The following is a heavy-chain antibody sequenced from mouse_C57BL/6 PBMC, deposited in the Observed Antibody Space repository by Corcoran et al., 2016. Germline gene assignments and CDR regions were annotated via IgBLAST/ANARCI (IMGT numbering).Heavy chain of an antibody. CDR3: AIGPYLLLRAYWNFDV. CDR1: GYSITSGYY. CDR2: ISNDGSN. V-gene: IGHV3-6*01. J-gene: IGHJ1*03. Sequence: DVQLQESGPGLVKPSQSLSLTCSVTGYSITSGYYWNWIRQFTGNKLEWMGYISNDGSNNYNPSLKNRISITRETSKNQFFLKLNFVTTEDSATYCCAIGPYLLLRAYWNFDVWGTGTTVTASS. D-gene: IGHD1-1*01.